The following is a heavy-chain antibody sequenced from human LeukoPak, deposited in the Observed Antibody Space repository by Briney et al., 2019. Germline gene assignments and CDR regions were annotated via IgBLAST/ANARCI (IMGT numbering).Heavy chain of an antibody. CDR3: VKDGHGMDV. CDR2: IYTSGST. Sequence: SETLSLTCSVSGGSISSYYWSWMRQPAGKGLQWIGRIYTSGSTNYNPSLKSRVTMSVVTSKNQMSLKLTSVTAADTAVYYCVKDGHGMDVWGQGTTVTVSS. J-gene: IGHJ6*02. V-gene: IGHV4-4*07. CDR1: GGSISSYY.